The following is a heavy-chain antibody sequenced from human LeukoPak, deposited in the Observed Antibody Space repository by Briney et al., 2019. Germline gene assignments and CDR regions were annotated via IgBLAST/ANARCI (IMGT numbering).Heavy chain of an antibody. CDR3: AHTGPAYYFYGMDV. J-gene: IGHJ6*02. CDR1: GYSFTSYW. D-gene: IGHD1-1*01. CDR2: IYPGGSGT. Sequence: EESLKISCNCSGYSFTSYWIVWVRQMPGKGLEWMGIIYPGGSGTRYSPSFQGQVTISADKSISTAYLHWSSLNASETDMYYCAHTGPAYYFYGMDVWGQGTTVTVSS. V-gene: IGHV5-51*01.